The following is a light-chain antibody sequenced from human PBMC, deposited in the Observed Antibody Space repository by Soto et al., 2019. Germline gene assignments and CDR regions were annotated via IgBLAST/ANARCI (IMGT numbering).Light chain of an antibody. CDR2: DVS. V-gene: IGLV2-8*01. CDR3: SSYTDRNNLV. J-gene: IGLJ1*01. CDR1: SSDIGGYNS. Sequence: QSALPQSPSASGSPGQSVTISCTGTSSDIGGYNSVSWYQQHPGKAPKVMIYDVSKRPSGVPDRFSGSKSGNTASLTVSALQAEDEADYYCSSYTDRNNLVFGTGTKLTVL.